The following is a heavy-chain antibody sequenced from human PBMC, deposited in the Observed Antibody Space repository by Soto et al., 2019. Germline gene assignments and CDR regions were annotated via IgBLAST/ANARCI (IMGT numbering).Heavy chain of an antibody. CDR3: ARLSMVRGVIQGDDYYGLDV. CDR1: GGSISSSNW. D-gene: IGHD3-10*01. V-gene: IGHV4-4*02. J-gene: IGHJ6*02. CDR2: IYHNGST. Sequence: SETLSLTCAVSGGSISSSNWWSWVRQPPGKGMEWIGEIYHNGSTNYNPSLKSQVTISLDKSKIQFSLKLCFVTAADTAVYYCARLSMVRGVIQGDDYYGLDVWGQGTTVT.